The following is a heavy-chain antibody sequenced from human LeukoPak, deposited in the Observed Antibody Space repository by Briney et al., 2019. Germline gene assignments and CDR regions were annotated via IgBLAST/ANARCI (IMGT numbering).Heavy chain of an antibody. V-gene: IGHV3-30*03. CDR2: ISYDGSNK. J-gene: IGHJ4*02. D-gene: IGHD6-13*01. CDR1: GFTFSSYG. Sequence: GRSLRLSCAASGFTFSSYGMHWVRQAPGKGLGGGAVISYDGSNKYYADSVKGRFTISRDNSKNTLYLQMNSLRAEDTAVYYCAVHPHGQQLALGYFDYWGQGTLVTVSS. CDR3: AVHPHGQQLALGYFDY.